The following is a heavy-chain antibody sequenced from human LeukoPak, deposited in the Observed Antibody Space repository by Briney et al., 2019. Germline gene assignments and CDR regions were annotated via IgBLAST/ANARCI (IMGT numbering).Heavy chain of an antibody. CDR2: IYSGGYT. J-gene: IGHJ3*01. Sequence: GGCLRLSCAASGFNVSSNYMSWVRQAPGKGLEWVSVIYSGGYTYYADSVKGRFTIARHDSKNTVNLQMNSLRAEDTAVYFCARGTVFRAFDLWGQGTMVTVSS. D-gene: IGHD4-17*01. CDR3: ARGTVFRAFDL. CDR1: GFNVSSNY. V-gene: IGHV3-53*04.